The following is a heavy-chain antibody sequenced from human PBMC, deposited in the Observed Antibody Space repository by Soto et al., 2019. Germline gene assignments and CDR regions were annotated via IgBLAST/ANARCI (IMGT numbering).Heavy chain of an antibody. CDR3: ARDVGYDYVK. D-gene: IGHD5-12*01. CDR2: IKQDGSEK. CDR1: GFTISSYL. V-gene: IGHV3-7*01. Sequence: GGSLRLSCAVSGFTISSYLMSWVRQAPGKGLEWVATIKQDGSEKFYVDSVKGRFTISRDNAEKSLYLQMNSLSAEDTGVYFCARDVGYDYVKWGQGTMVTVSS. J-gene: IGHJ4*02.